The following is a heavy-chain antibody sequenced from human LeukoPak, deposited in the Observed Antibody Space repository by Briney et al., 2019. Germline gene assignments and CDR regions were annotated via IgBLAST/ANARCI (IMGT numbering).Heavy chain of an antibody. CDR2: ISGSGFST. CDR3: AKGARGSTVTTIDY. D-gene: IGHD4-17*01. Sequence: GGSLRLSCAASGFTFSYAMSWVRQAPGKGLEWVSGISGSGFSTYYADSVKGRFTISRDNSRNTLYMQMNSLRAEDTALYYCAKGARGSTVTTIDYWGQGTLVTVSS. V-gene: IGHV3-23*01. J-gene: IGHJ4*02. CDR1: GFTFSYA.